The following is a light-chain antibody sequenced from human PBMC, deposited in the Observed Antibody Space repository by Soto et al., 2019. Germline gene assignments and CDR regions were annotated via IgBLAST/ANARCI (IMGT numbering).Light chain of an antibody. CDR3: QSFDRSLTAWV. CDR1: SSNIGAGYD. J-gene: IGLJ3*02. CDR2: AYT. Sequence: QSVLTQPPSVSGAPGQRVIISCTGSSSNIGAGYDLHWYQQFPGAAPKLLIFAYTNRPSGVPDRFSGSKSGTSASLAITGLQADDEADYYCQSFDRSLTAWVFGGGTKLTVL. V-gene: IGLV1-40*01.